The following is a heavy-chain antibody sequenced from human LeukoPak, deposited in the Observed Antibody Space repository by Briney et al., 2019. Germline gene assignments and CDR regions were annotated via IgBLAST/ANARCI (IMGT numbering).Heavy chain of an antibody. D-gene: IGHD6-13*01. Sequence: GGSLRLSCASSGFTSSNYIMRWVRQAPGRGLEGVSTITNNDGGTYYADSVRGRFTISRDNDKNSLSLQVNSLRPDDTAVYYCARVGSKVAAGTPDYWGQGTLVTVSS. CDR3: ARVGSKVAAGTPDY. CDR1: GFTSSNYI. V-gene: IGHV3-21*01. J-gene: IGHJ4*02. CDR2: ITNNDGGT.